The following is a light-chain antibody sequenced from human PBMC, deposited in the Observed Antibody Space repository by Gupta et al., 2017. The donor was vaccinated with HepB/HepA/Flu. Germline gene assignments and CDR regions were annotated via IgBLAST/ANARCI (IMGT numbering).Light chain of an antibody. CDR2: TAS. J-gene: IGKJ3*01. CDR1: QSILSY. CDR3: QQSYSTPLT. Sequence: DIQMTQSPSSLSASVGDRVTITCRASQSILSYLNWYQQKPGKAPNLLIYTASNLQSGVPSRFSGSGSGTDFTLTINSLQPEDFATYYCQQSYSTPLTFGPGTTVDFK. V-gene: IGKV1-39*01.